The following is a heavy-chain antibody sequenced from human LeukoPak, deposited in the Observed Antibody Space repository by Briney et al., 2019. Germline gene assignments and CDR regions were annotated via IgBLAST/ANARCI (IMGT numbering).Heavy chain of an antibody. V-gene: IGHV3-9*01. CDR2: ISWNSGSI. J-gene: IGHJ5*02. Sequence: GGSLRLSCAASGFTFDDYAMHWVRQAPGKGLEWVSGISWNSGSIGYADSVKGRFTISRDNAKNSLYLQMNSLRAGDTALYYCAKGRYCSGGSCYSGFDPWGQGTLVTVSS. D-gene: IGHD2-15*01. CDR1: GFTFDDYA. CDR3: AKGRYCSGGSCYSGFDP.